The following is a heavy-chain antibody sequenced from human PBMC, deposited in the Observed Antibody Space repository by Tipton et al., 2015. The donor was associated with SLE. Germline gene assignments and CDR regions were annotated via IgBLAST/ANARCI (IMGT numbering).Heavy chain of an antibody. Sequence: TLSLTCAVYGGSFSGYYWSWIRQPPGKGLEWIGYIYYSGSTNYNPSLKSRVTISVDTSKNQFSLKLSSVTAADTAVYYCARGDGFPFDYWGQGTLVTVSS. CDR2: IYYSGST. D-gene: IGHD5-24*01. CDR1: GGSFSGYY. V-gene: IGHV4-59*01. J-gene: IGHJ4*02. CDR3: ARGDGFPFDY.